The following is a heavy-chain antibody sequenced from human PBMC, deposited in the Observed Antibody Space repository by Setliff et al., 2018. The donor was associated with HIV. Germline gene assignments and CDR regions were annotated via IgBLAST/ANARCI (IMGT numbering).Heavy chain of an antibody. CDR2: ISSNGGNT. CDR3: VTGGYSHVPNNYYMDV. V-gene: IGHV3-64*01. D-gene: IGHD5-18*01. CDR1: GSTFSSYA. J-gene: IGHJ6*03. Sequence: SLRLSCAASGSTFSSYAMHWVRQAPGKGLEYVSSISSNGGNTYYASSLKGRFTISRDNSKNTLYLQMGSLRAEDMAVFYCVTGGYSHVPNNYYMDVWGKGTSVTVS.